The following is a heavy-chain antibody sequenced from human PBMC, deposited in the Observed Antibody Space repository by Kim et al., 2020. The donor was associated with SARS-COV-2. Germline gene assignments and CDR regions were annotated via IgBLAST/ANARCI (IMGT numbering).Heavy chain of an antibody. D-gene: IGHD3-10*01. Sequence: GGSLRLSCAASGFTFDDYAMHWVRQAPGKGLEWVSGISWNSGNIGYADSLKGRITISRDNAKNPLYLQMNSQRAEDTALYYCAKDRLGELLSGMDVWGQGTTVTVSS. V-gene: IGHV3-9*01. CDR1: GFTFDDYA. J-gene: IGHJ6*02. CDR2: ISWNSGNI. CDR3: AKDRLGELLSGMDV.